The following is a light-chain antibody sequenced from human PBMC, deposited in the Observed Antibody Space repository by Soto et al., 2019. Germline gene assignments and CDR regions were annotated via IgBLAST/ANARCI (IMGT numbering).Light chain of an antibody. CDR1: QSISSW. J-gene: IGKJ2*01. CDR3: QQYNSYSV. CDR2: KAS. V-gene: IGKV1-5*03. Sequence: DIQMTQSPSTLSASVGDRVTITCRASQSISSWLAWYQQKPGKAPKLLIYKASSLESGVPSRFSGSGSGTEFTLTISSLQPDDFATYYCQQYNSYSVFGQGTKLESK.